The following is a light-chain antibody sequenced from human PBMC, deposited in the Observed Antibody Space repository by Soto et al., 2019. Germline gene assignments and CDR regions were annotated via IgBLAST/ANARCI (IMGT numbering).Light chain of an antibody. Sequence: DIQMTQSPSSLSTSVGDRVTITCRGSQGIRSYLNWYQQKPGKAPKLLLFAASSLQSGVPSRFSGSRSGTDFTLPISSLQPDDFATYYCQQSYSAKWTFGQGTKVDIK. CDR1: QGIRSY. CDR3: QQSYSAKWT. V-gene: IGKV1-39*01. CDR2: AAS. J-gene: IGKJ1*01.